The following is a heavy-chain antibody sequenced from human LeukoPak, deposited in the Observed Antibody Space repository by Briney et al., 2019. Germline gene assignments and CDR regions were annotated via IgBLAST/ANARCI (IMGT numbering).Heavy chain of an antibody. CDR2: IIPIINIA. J-gene: IGHJ4*02. V-gene: IGHV1-69*04. CDR1: GDTLSSFT. Sequence: ASVKVSCKASGDTLSSFTISWQRQAPGQGLEWMGRIIPIINIATYAQKFQSRVTITADKSTSTVHMQVISQRSEDTAVYYCARDERRDFDFWGQGTLVTVSS. CDR3: ARDERRDFDF.